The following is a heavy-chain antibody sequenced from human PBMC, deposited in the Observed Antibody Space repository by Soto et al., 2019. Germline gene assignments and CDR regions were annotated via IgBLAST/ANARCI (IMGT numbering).Heavy chain of an antibody. CDR2: IYPGDSDT. D-gene: IGHD6-13*01. CDR3: AREAAAGWAPFSSYTTGMNA. V-gene: IGHV5-51*01. Sequence: GESLKISCKGSGYSFTSYWIGWVRQMPGKGLEWMGIIYPGDSDTRYSPSFQGQVTISADKSISTAYLQWSSLKASDTAMYYWAREAAAGWAPFSSYTTGMNAGGKGPRATVSS. CDR1: GYSFTSYW. J-gene: IGHJ6*04.